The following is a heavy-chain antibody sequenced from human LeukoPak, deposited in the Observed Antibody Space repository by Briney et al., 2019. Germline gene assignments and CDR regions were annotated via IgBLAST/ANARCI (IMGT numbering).Heavy chain of an antibody. CDR3: ARGPWPYCSNTTCNTYNYYYYMDV. V-gene: IGHV1-69*13. CDR1: GGTFSSIA. D-gene: IGHD2-2*01. J-gene: IGHJ6*03. CDR2: IIPIFGTT. Sequence: SVKVSCKASGGTFSSIAISWVRLAPGQGLEWLGGIIPIFGTTNYAQKFLGRVTITADESTSTAYMDLSSLRSEDTAVYYCARGPWPYCSNTTCNTYNYYYYMDVWGKGTTVTVSS.